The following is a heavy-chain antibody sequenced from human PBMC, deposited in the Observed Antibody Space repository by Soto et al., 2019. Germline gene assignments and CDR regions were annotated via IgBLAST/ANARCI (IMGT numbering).Heavy chain of an antibody. Sequence: QVQLVQSGAEVKKPGSSVKVSCKSSGGTFSSYAISWVRQAPGQGLEWMGGIIPIFGTANYAQKFQGRVTITADESTSTADRELSSLRSKDTAVYYCAIVAVDWVGQYNWFDPWGQGTLVTVSS. CDR1: GGTFSSYA. CDR2: IIPIFGTA. V-gene: IGHV1-69*01. J-gene: IGHJ5*02. CDR3: AIVAVDWVGQYNWFDP. D-gene: IGHD1-26*01.